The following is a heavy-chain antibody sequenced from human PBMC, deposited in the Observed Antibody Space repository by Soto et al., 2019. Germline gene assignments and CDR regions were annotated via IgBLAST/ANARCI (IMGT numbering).Heavy chain of an antibody. Sequence: SVKVSCKASGGTFSSYAISWVRQAPGQGLEWMGGIIPIFGTANYAQKFQGRVTITADESTSTAYMELSSLRSEDTAVYYCARVYGSGSYLTGNYYMDVWGKGTTVTVSS. J-gene: IGHJ6*03. D-gene: IGHD3-10*01. V-gene: IGHV1-69*13. CDR1: GGTFSSYA. CDR2: IIPIFGTA. CDR3: ARVYGSGSYLTGNYYMDV.